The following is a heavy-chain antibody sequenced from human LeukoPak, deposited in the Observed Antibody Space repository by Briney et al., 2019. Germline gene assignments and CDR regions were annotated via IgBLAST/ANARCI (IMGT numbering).Heavy chain of an antibody. V-gene: IGHV3-20*04. Sequence: GGSLRLSCAASGFTFSSYSMNWVRQAPGKGLEWVTCINWNADSTGYPDSVRGRFTISRDNAKNSLYLQMNSLRVEDTAVYYCARGGRQADYWGEGTLVTVSS. D-gene: IGHD6-25*01. CDR3: ARGGRQADY. CDR2: INWNADST. J-gene: IGHJ4*02. CDR1: GFTFSSYS.